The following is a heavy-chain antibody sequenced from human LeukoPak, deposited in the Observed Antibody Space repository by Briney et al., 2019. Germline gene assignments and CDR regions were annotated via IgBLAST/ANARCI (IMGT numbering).Heavy chain of an antibody. D-gene: IGHD6-19*01. CDR1: GGSISSSSYY. Sequence: SETLSLTCTVSGGSISSSSYYWGWIRQPPGKGLEWIGSIYYSGSTYYNPSLKSRVTISVDTSKNQFSLKLSSVTAADTAVYYCARSDIAVAGTGILDYWGQGTLVTVSS. V-gene: IGHV4-39*01. CDR2: IYYSGST. J-gene: IGHJ4*02. CDR3: ARSDIAVAGTGILDY.